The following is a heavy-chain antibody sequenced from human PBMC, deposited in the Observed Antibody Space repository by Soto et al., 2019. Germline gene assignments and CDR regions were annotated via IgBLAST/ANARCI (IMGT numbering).Heavy chain of an antibody. CDR3: ARWEQLVLYYYGMDV. CDR1: GFTFSSYW. Sequence: EVQLVESGGGLVQPGGSLRLSCAASGFTFSSYWMSWVRQAPGKGLEWVANIKQDGSEKYYVDSVKGRFTISRDNAKNSLYLQMNSLRAEDTAVYYCARWEQLVLYYYGMDVWGQGTTVTVSS. D-gene: IGHD6-6*01. CDR2: IKQDGSEK. J-gene: IGHJ6*02. V-gene: IGHV3-7*03.